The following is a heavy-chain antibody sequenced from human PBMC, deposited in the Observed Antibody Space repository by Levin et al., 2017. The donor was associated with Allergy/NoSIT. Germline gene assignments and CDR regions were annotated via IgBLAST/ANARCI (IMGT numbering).Heavy chain of an antibody. V-gene: IGHV1-69*06. Sequence: ASVKVSCKASGGTFSSYAISWVRQAPGQGLEWMGGIIPIFGTANYAQKFQGRVTITADKSTSTAYMELSSLRSEDTAVYYCARAKIAVARNYYYYGMDVWGQGTTVTVSS. D-gene: IGHD6-19*01. CDR1: GGTFSSYA. J-gene: IGHJ6*02. CDR3: ARAKIAVARNYYYYGMDV. CDR2: IIPIFGTA.